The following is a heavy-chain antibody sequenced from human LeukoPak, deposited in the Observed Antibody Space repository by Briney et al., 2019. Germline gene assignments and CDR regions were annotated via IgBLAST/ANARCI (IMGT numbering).Heavy chain of an antibody. CDR3: VRDLHWNSVDY. Sequence: QTGGSLRLSCAASGFTFNSYWMHWVRQGPRRGLVWVSRINTDGTDTAYADSVKGRFTISRDNAKNTMYLQMNGLRAEDTGVYFCVRDLHWNSVDYWGQGTLVTVSS. CDR1: GFTFNSYW. CDR2: INTDGTDT. V-gene: IGHV3-74*01. D-gene: IGHD1-7*01. J-gene: IGHJ4*02.